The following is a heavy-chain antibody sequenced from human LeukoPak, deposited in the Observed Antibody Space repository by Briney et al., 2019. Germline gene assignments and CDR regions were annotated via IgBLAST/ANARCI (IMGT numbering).Heavy chain of an antibody. Sequence: SETLSFTCTVSGGSISSDSYYWSWIRQPAGKGLEWIGRIHTSGTTSYNPSLKSRVTISVDTSKNHFSLKLSSVTAADTAVYYCARDGKYCTSTTCYGWFAPWGQGALVTVSS. CDR1: GGSISSDSYY. J-gene: IGHJ5*02. V-gene: IGHV4-61*02. D-gene: IGHD2-2*01. CDR3: ARDGKYCTSTTCYGWFAP. CDR2: IHTSGTT.